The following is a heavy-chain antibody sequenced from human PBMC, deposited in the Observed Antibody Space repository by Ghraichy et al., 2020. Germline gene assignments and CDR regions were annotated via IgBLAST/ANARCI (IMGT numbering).Heavy chain of an antibody. CDR3: AREVVRGYYDSSGYPELFDY. CDR1: GGSISSYY. D-gene: IGHD3-22*01. V-gene: IGHV4-4*07. CDR2: IYTSGST. J-gene: IGHJ4*02. Sequence: SETLSLTCTVSGGSISSYYWSWIRQPAGKGLEWIGRIYTSGSTNYNPSLKSRVTMSVDTSKNQFSLKLSSVTAADTAVYYCAREVVRGYYDSSGYPELFDYWGQGTLVTVSS.